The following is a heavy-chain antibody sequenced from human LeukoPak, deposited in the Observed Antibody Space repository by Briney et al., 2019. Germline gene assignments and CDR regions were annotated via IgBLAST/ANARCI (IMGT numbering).Heavy chain of an antibody. D-gene: IGHD1-26*01. V-gene: IGHV3-73*01. J-gene: IGHJ4*02. Sequence: GGSLKLSCAASGFTFSDSSIHWVRQASGKGLEWVGRIRSKANSYATAYAASVKGRFTISRDDSKITAYLQMNSLKTEDTAVYYCTSLVGATSDSDYWGQGILVTVSS. CDR1: GFTFSDSS. CDR3: TSLVGATSDSDY. CDR2: IRSKANSYAT.